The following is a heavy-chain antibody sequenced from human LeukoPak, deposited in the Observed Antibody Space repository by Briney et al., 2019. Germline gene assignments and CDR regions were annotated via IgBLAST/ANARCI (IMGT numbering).Heavy chain of an antibody. CDR1: GYTFTGYY. D-gene: IGHD3-10*01. CDR2: INPNSGGT. Sequence: WASVKVSCKASGYTFTGYYMHWVRQAPGQGLEWMGWINPNSGGTNYAQKFQGRVTMTRDTSISTAYMELSRLRSDDTAVYYCARSSYGSGSYSWIWGQGTLVTVSS. J-gene: IGHJ4*02. CDR3: ARSSYGSGSYSWI. V-gene: IGHV1-2*02.